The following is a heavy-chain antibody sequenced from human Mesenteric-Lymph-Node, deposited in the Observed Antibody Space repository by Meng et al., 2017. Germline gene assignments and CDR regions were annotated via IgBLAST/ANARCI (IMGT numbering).Heavy chain of an antibody. V-gene: IGHV3-21*01. D-gene: IGHD2/OR15-2a*01. CDR1: GFTFSSYT. CDR2: ISSSSNYI. J-gene: IGHJ5*02. CDR3: AGISESRFDP. Sequence: GESLKISCAASGFTFSSYTMTWVRQAPGKGLEWISSISSSSNYIYYSDSLKGRVTISRDNVENSLHLQVNSLRAEDTAVYYCAGISESRFDPWGRGTLVTVSS.